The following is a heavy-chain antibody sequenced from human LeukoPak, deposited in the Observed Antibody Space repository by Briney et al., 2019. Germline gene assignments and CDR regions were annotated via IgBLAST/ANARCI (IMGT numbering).Heavy chain of an antibody. V-gene: IGHV4-34*01. CDR2: INHSGST. Sequence: SETLSLTCAVYGGSFSGYYWSWIRQPPGKGLEWIGEINHSGSTNYNPSLKSRVTISVDTSKNQFSLKLSSVTAADTAVYYCARGLGTVSSWYRGRWFDPWGQGTLVTVSS. CDR3: ARGLGTVSSWYRGRWFDP. CDR1: GGSFSGYY. D-gene: IGHD6-13*01. J-gene: IGHJ5*02.